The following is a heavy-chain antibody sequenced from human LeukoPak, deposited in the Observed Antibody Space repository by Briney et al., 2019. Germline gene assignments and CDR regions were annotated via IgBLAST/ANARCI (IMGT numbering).Heavy chain of an antibody. CDR3: AMQLWSPGY. D-gene: IGHD3-10*01. V-gene: IGHV3-23*01. J-gene: IGHJ4*02. CDR2: INVGGDRT. Sequence: GGSLRLSCAASGFTFNNYGMSWVRQTPGKGLEWVSSINVGGDRTLYADSVKGLFTISRDNSENTVFLQMNSLRVEDTAVYYCAMQLWSPGYWGQGTLVTVSS. CDR1: GFTFNNYG.